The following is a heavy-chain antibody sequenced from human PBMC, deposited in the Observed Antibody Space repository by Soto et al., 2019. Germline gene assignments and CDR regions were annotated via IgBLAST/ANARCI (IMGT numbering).Heavy chain of an antibody. CDR1: GFTFSSYA. CDR3: AKHSPVAAWYSSGWRSDY. J-gene: IGHJ4*02. Sequence: GGSLRLSCAASGFTFSSYAMSWVRQAPGKGLEWVSAISGSGGSTYYADSVKGRFTISRDNSKNTLYLQMNSLRAEDTAVYYCAKHSPVAAWYSSGWRSDYWGQGTLGTVSS. V-gene: IGHV3-23*01. D-gene: IGHD6-19*01. CDR2: ISGSGGST.